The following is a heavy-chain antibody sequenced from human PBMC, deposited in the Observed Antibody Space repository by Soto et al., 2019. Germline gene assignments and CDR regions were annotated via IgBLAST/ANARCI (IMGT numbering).Heavy chain of an antibody. J-gene: IGHJ4*02. CDR1: GFTFGDYP. D-gene: IGHD3-22*01. CDR3: TREAPSYYDTSGYYYFDY. CDR2: IRSKAYGGTA. Sequence: GGSLRLSCTASGFTFGDYPMTWFRQAPGKGLEWIGFIRSKAYGGTAEYAASVRGRFTISRDDSKSVAYLQMNSLKTEDTALYYCTREAPSYYDTSGYYYFDYWGQGTLVTVSS. V-gene: IGHV3-49*03.